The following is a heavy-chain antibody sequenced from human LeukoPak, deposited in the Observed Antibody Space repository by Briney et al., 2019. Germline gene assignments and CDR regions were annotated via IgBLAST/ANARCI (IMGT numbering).Heavy chain of an antibody. CDR2: INHSGST. D-gene: IGHD2-2*01. J-gene: IGHJ5*02. CDR3: ARGRYCSSTSCRWDWFDP. V-gene: IGHV4-34*01. Sequence: SETLSLTCAVYGGFFSGYYWSWIRQPPGKGLEWIGEINHSGSTNYNPSLKSRVTISVDTSKNQFSLKLSSVTAADTAVYYCARGRYCSSTSCRWDWFDPWGQGTLVTVSS. CDR1: GGFFSGYY.